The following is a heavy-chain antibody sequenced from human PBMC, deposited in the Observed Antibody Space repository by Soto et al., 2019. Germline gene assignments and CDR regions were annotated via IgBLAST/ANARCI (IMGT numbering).Heavy chain of an antibody. Sequence: ASVKVSCKASGYTFTSYDINWVRQATGQGLEWMGWMNPNSGNTGYAQKFQGRVTMTRNTSISTAYMELSSLRSEDTAMYYCARGKRRFLEWLPGEYYYYMDVWGKGTTVTVSS. CDR2: MNPNSGNT. CDR3: ARGKRRFLEWLPGEYYYYMDV. V-gene: IGHV1-8*01. CDR1: GYTFTSYD. D-gene: IGHD3-3*01. J-gene: IGHJ6*03.